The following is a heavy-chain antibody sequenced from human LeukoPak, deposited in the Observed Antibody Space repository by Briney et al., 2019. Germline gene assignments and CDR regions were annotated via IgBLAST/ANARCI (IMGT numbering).Heavy chain of an antibody. CDR3: ARADCSGCYLRTKSFYFDD. D-gene: IGHD3-22*01. Sequence: LRFSCAASGFIFSSYGMHWVRQAPGKGLEWIGYIYYSGSTNYNPSLKSRVTISLDTSKNQFSLKLSSVTAADTAVYYCARADCSGCYLRTKSFYFDDWGQGTLVTVSS. CDR1: GFIFSSYG. CDR2: IYYSGST. V-gene: IGHV4-59*01. J-gene: IGHJ4*02.